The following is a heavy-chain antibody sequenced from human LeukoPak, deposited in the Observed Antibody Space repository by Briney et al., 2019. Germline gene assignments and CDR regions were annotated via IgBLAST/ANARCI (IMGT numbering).Heavy chain of an antibody. CDR1: GYTLTGYY. CDR3: ARGTARGSSGWYDY. D-gene: IGHD6-19*01. Sequence: GASVRVSCTESGYTLTGYYIHRTRPAHGQALEWMGWINPNSGGTNYAQKFQGRVTMTRYTSISTAYKEQSKLRSDDTAVYYCARGTARGSSGWYDYWGQGTLVTVSS. J-gene: IGHJ4*02. V-gene: IGHV1-2*02. CDR2: INPNSGGT.